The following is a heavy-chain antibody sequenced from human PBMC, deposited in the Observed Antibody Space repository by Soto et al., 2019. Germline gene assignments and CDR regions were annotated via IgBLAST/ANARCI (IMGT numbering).Heavy chain of an antibody. CDR1: GFIFNDAW. Sequence: EVQLVESGGGLVKPGGSLRLSCAASGFIFNDAWMNWVRQAPGKGLEWVGRIRSESDGGTTDYAAPVEDRFIISREDSKNMVYLQMDSLKTEDTAVYFCTTGWSSKDYWGQGTLVTVSS. CDR2: IRSESDGGTT. J-gene: IGHJ4*02. D-gene: IGHD6-13*01. V-gene: IGHV3-15*01. CDR3: TTGWSSKDY.